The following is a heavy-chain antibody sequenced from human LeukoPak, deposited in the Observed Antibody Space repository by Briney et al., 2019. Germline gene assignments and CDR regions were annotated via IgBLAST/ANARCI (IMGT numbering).Heavy chain of an antibody. J-gene: IGHJ5*02. CDR3: ARDSTLGYFDP. V-gene: IGHV4-59*11. CDR1: GGSISSHY. D-gene: IGHD3-16*01. Sequence: PSATLSLTCTVSGGSISSHYWSWIRQPPGKGLEWIGYIYYSGSTNYNPSLKSRVTISVDTSKNQFSLKLSSVTAADTAVYYCARDSTLGYFDPWGQGTLVTVSS. CDR2: IYYSGST.